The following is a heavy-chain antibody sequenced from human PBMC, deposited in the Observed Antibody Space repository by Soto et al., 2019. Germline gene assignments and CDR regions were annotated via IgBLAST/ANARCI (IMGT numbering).Heavy chain of an antibody. CDR2: INHSGST. D-gene: IGHD1-26*01. CDR3: ARQRTWERPYFDY. J-gene: IGHJ4*02. Sequence: SETLSLTCAVYGGSFSVYYWSWIRQPPGKGLEWIGEINHSGSTNYNPSLKSRVTISVDTSKNQFSLKLSSVTAADTAVYYCARQRTWERPYFDYWGQGTLVTVSS. CDR1: GGSFSVYY. V-gene: IGHV4-34*01.